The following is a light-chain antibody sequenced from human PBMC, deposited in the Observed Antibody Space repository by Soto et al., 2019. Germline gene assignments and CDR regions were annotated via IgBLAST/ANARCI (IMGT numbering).Light chain of an antibody. CDR1: QSVSSSY. CDR2: GAS. CDR3: QQYGSSPA. J-gene: IGKJ1*01. Sequence: EIVLTQSPGTLSLSPGERATLSCRASQSVSSSYLAWYQQKPGQAPRLLIYGASSRATGIPDRFSGSASGTDFTLTINRLEPEDFAVYYCQQYGSSPAFGQGTKVDIK. V-gene: IGKV3-20*01.